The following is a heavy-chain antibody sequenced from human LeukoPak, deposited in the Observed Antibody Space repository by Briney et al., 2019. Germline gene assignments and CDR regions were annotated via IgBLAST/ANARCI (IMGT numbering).Heavy chain of an antibody. CDR2: IRYDGSNK. V-gene: IGHV3-30*02. CDR1: GFTFSSYG. J-gene: IGHJ3*02. D-gene: IGHD3-3*01. Sequence: PGGSLRLSCAASGFTFSSYGMRWVRQAPGKGLEWVAFIRYDGSNKYYADSVKGRFTISRDNSKNTLYLQMNSLRAADTAVYYCAKDSDYDFWSGYSRYDAFDIWGQGTMVTVSS. CDR3: AKDSDYDFWSGYSRYDAFDI.